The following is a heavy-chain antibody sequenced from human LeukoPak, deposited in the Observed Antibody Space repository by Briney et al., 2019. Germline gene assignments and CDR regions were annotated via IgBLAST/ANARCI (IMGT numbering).Heavy chain of an antibody. D-gene: IGHD3-22*01. J-gene: IGHJ4*02. CDR3: ARDLYDSSGYPCGDY. CDR2: ISAYNGNT. Sequence: GASVKVSCKASGYTFTSYGISWVRQAPGQGLEWMGWISAYNGNTNYAQKLQGRVTTTTDTSTSTAYMELRSLRSDDTAVYYCARDLYDSSGYPCGDYWGQGTLVTVSS. V-gene: IGHV1-18*01. CDR1: GYTFTSYG.